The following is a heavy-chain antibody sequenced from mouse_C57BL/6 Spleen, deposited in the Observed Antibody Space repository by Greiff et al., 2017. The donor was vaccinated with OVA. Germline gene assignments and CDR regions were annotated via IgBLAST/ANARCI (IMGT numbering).Heavy chain of an antibody. J-gene: IGHJ2*01. V-gene: IGHV1-22*01. CDR3: ARGELFFDY. CDR1: GYTFTDYN. Sequence: EVQLQESGPELVKPGASVKMSCKASGYTFTDYNMHWVKQSHGQSLEWIGYINPNNGGTSYNPKFKGKATLTVNKSSSTAYMELRSLSSEDSAVYYCARGELFFDYWGQGTTLTVSS. CDR2: INPNNGGT.